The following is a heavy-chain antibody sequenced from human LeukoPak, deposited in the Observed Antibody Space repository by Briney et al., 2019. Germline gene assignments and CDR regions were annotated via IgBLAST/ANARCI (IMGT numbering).Heavy chain of an antibody. CDR3: ARHLRPVTDFDY. CDR1: GGSISSYY. J-gene: IGHJ4*02. Sequence: PSETLSLTCTVSGGSISSYYWSWIRQPPGKGLEWIGYIYYSGSTNYNPSLKSRVTISVDTSKNQFSLKLSSVTAADTAVYYCARHLRPVTDFDYWGQGTLVTVSS. CDR2: IYYSGST. D-gene: IGHD2-8*02. V-gene: IGHV4-59*08.